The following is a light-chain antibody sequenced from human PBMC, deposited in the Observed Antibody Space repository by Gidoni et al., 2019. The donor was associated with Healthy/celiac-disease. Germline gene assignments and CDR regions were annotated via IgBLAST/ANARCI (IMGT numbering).Light chain of an antibody. CDR3: QQRSNWPLT. CDR1: QRVSSY. Sequence: DIVLTQSPATLSLSPGERATLSCRASQRVSSYLDWYQQKPGQAPRLLIYDASNRATGIPARFSGSGSGTDFTLTISSLEPEDFAVYYCQQRSNWPLTFGQXTKLEIK. J-gene: IGKJ2*01. CDR2: DAS. V-gene: IGKV3-11*01.